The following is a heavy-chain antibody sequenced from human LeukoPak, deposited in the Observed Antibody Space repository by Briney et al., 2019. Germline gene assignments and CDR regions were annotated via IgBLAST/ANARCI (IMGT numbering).Heavy chain of an antibody. CDR1: GITFSSYA. Sequence: GGSLRLSRAASGITFSSYAMTWVRQAPGKGLEWVSTISGSTNGTYYADSVKGRFTISRDNSKNTLYLQLNSLRAEDTAVYYCANDFDYWGQETLVTVSS. J-gene: IGHJ4*02. V-gene: IGHV3-23*01. CDR3: ANDFDY. CDR2: ISGSTNGT.